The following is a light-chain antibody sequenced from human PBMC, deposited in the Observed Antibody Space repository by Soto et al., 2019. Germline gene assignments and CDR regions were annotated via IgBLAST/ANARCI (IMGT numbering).Light chain of an antibody. V-gene: IGKV3-15*01. CDR3: QQYSYWPRT. Sequence: EIGMTQFPATLSVSPGERATLSCRASQSVRSNLAWYQQKPGQAPRLLIFAASTRATVIPARFRGSGSGTEFTLTISDLQSEDFAVYYCQQYSYWPRTFGQGTKVEIK. J-gene: IGKJ1*01. CDR2: AAS. CDR1: QSVRSN.